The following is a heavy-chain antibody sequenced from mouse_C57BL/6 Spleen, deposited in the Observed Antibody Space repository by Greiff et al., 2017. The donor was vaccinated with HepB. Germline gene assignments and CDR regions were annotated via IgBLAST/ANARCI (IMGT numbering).Heavy chain of an antibody. J-gene: IGHJ3*01. D-gene: IGHD2-2*01. CDR3: ARGWLRRGPGFAY. Sequence: EVQLQQSGPELVKPGASVKIPCKASGYTFTDYNMDWVKQSHGKSLEWIGDINPNNGGTIYNQKFKGKATLTVDKSSSTAYMELRSLTSEDTAVYYCARGWLRRGPGFAYWGQGTLVTVSA. V-gene: IGHV1-18*01. CDR1: GYTFTDYN. CDR2: INPNNGGT.